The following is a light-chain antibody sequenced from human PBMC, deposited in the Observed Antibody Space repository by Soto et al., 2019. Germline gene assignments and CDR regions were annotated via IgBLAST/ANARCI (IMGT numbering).Light chain of an antibody. V-gene: IGLV1-47*02. Sequence: QSVLTQPPSASGTPGQRVTISCSGSNSNIGTNSMNWYQQLPGTAPKLLIHSNNQRPSGVPDRFSGSKSGTSASLAISGLRSEDEADYYCAAWDDSLSAPYVFGTGTKLTVL. J-gene: IGLJ1*01. CDR3: AAWDDSLSAPYV. CDR1: NSNIGTNS. CDR2: SNN.